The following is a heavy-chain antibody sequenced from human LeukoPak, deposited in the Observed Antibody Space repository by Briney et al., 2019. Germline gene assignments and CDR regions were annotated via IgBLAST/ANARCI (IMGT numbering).Heavy chain of an antibody. J-gene: IGHJ3*02. D-gene: IGHD6-25*01. Sequence: GGSLRLSCAASEFTFSDYYMSWIRQAPGKGLEWVSYISNSGSTIYYADSVKGRFTISRDRDNAKNSLYLQMNSLRAEDTAVYYCARESGYGRAFDIWGQGTMVTVSS. CDR2: ISNSGSTI. CDR3: ARESGYGRAFDI. V-gene: IGHV3-11*04. CDR1: EFTFSDYY.